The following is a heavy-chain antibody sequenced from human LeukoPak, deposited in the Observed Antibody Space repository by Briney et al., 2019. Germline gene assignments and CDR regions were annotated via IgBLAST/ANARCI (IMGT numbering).Heavy chain of an antibody. CDR1: GYSISSGYY. D-gene: IGHD3-16*01. V-gene: IGHV4-38-2*01. CDR2: IYHSGST. Sequence: SETLSLTCAVSGYSISSGYYWGWIRQPPGKGLEWIGSIYHSGSTYYNPSLKSRVTISVDTSKSQFSLKLSSVTAADTAVYYCARRHDYVYTMDYWGQGTLVTVSS. CDR3: ARRHDYVYTMDY. J-gene: IGHJ4*02.